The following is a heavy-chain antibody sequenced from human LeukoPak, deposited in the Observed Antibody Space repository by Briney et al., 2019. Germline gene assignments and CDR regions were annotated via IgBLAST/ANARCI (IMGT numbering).Heavy chain of an antibody. CDR3: ARAPGYCTNGVCSPYYYYYMDV. CDR2: IYYSGIT. V-gene: IGHV4-30-4*02. CDR1: VGSIRSGDYY. J-gene: IGHJ6*03. Sequence: SDTLSLTCTVSVGSIRSGDYYWRWIRQPPAKGLEWLGYIYYSGITYYNPCLKSRFTISVDTSKNQFSMKLSSVTAADTAVYYCARAPGYCTNGVCSPYYYYYMDVWGKGTTVTVSS. D-gene: IGHD2-8*01.